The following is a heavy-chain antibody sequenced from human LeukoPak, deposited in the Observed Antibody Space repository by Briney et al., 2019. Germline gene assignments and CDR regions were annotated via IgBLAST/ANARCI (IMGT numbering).Heavy chain of an antibody. CDR2: IYPGDSDT. D-gene: IGHD5-18*01. V-gene: IGHV5-51*01. CDR1: GYSFTSYW. CDR3: ARRNAYSYGYGRGPYYFDY. Sequence: GESLKISCKGSGYSFTSYWIGWVRQMSGKGLEWMAIIYPGDSDTRYSPSFQGQVTISADKSINTAYLQWSSLKASDTAMYYCARRNAYSYGYGRGPYYFDYWGQGTLVTVSS. J-gene: IGHJ4*02.